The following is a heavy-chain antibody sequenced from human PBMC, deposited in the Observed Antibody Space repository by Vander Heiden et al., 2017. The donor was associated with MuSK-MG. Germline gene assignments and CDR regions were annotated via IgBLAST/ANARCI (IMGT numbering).Heavy chain of an antibody. Sequence: EVQLVESGGGLVQPGGSLRLSCAASGFTFSSYWMRLARQPPGKGLGWVANIKQDGSEQYSVDSVKGRFTISRDNAKNSLYLQMNSLRAEDTAVYYCAREGYYDSSGVFDYWGQGTLVTVSS. D-gene: IGHD3-22*01. CDR1: GFTFSSYW. CDR3: AREGYYDSSGVFDY. J-gene: IGHJ4*02. V-gene: IGHV3-7*01. CDR2: IKQDGSEQ.